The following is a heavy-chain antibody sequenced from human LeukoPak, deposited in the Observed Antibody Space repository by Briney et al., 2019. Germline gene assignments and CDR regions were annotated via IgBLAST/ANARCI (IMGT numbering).Heavy chain of an antibody. CDR1: GYTFTSYF. D-gene: IGHD3-22*01. J-gene: IGHJ4*02. CDR2: INSSGGGT. Sequence: ASVKVSCKASGYTFTSYFMHWVRRAPGQGLDWMGVINSSGGGTSCAQKFQGRVTMTRDTSTSTVYMELSSLRSEDTAVYYCARASYYYDFSFWGQGTLVTVSS. CDR3: ARASYYYDFSF. V-gene: IGHV1-46*01.